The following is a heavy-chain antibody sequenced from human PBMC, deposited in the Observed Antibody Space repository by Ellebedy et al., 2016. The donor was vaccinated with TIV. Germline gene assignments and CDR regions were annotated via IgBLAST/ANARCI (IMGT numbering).Heavy chain of an antibody. CDR1: GFTFKTYA. D-gene: IGHD1-7*01. V-gene: IGHV3-49*04. Sequence: PGRSLRLSCPASGFTFKTYAMSWVRQAPGKGLEWVGFIRSKAYGGTTEYAASVRGRFTISRDDSKNSLYLQMNSLKTEDTAVYYCAREQNYYFDLWGRGTLVTVSS. CDR3: AREQNYYFDL. CDR2: IRSKAYGGTT. J-gene: IGHJ2*01.